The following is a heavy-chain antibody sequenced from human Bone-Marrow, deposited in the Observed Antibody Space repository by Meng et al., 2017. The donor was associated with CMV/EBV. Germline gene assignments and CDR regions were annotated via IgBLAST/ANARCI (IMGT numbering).Heavy chain of an antibody. V-gene: IGHV3-30*04. CDR1: EFTFSKYG. J-gene: IGHJ4*02. CDR2: ISYDGGNGTNK. Sequence: GESLKISCAASEFTFSKYGLHWVRRAPGKGPEWVAVISYDGGNGTNKYYADSVKGRFTISRDNSKNTLYLQMNSLRAEDTAVYYCAKDDRVRQQLWNDYWGQGTLVTVSS. D-gene: IGHD6-13*01. CDR3: AKDDRVRQQLWNDY.